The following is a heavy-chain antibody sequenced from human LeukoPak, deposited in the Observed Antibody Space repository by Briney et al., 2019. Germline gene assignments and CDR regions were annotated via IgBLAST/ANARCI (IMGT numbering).Heavy chain of an antibody. CDR3: ARVGELENDSGAHYFDY. V-gene: IGHV4-39*07. Sequence: PSETLSLTCTVSGGSISSGSYYWGWIRQPPGKGLEWIGNIYYSGSTNYNPSLKSRVTISVDTSKNQFSLKLSSVTAADTAVYYCARVGELENDSGAHYFDYWGQATLVTVSS. J-gene: IGHJ4*02. CDR1: GGSISSGSYY. D-gene: IGHD1-1*01. CDR2: IYYSGST.